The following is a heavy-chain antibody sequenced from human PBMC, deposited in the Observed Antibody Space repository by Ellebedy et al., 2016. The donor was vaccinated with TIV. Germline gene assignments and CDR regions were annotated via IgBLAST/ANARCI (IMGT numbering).Heavy chain of an antibody. CDR1: GGSISSSNW. Sequence: MPSETLSLTCAVSGGSISSSNWWSWVRQSPGKGLEWIGEIFHSGSTNCNPSLKSRVTISVDKSKSQFSLKLTSVTAADTAVYYCARHHWGSYTWFDPWGQGTLVTVSS. V-gene: IGHV4-4*02. D-gene: IGHD7-27*01. CDR2: IFHSGST. CDR3: ARHHWGSYTWFDP. J-gene: IGHJ5*02.